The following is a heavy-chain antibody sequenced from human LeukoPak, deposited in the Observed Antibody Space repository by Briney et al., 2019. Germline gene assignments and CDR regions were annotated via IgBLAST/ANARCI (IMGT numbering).Heavy chain of an antibody. V-gene: IGHV3-23*01. CDR3: TKDLGVPGWFDP. D-gene: IGHD6-6*01. CDR2: ISASGGST. J-gene: IGHJ5*02. CDR1: GFTFSTYA. Sequence: GGSLRLSCAASGFTFSTYAMNWVRQAPGKGLEWVSSISASGGSTYYADSVKGRFTISRDNSKNTLYLQMNSLRAEDTAVYYCTKDLGVPGWFDPWGQGTLVTVSS.